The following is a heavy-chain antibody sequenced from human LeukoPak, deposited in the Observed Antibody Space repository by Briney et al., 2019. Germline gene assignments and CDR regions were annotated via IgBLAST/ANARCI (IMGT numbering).Heavy chain of an antibody. D-gene: IGHD6-19*01. CDR2: IYTSGST. Sequence: SEALSLTCTVSGGSISSYYWSWIRQPAGKGLEWIGRIYTSGSTNYNPSLKSRVTMSVDTSKNQFSLKLSTVTAADTAVYYCTSGWYEYYFDYWGRGTLVTVSS. J-gene: IGHJ4*02. CDR1: GGSISSYY. CDR3: TSGWYEYYFDY. V-gene: IGHV4-4*07.